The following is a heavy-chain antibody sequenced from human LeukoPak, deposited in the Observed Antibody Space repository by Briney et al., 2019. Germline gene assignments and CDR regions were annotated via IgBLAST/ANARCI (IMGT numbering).Heavy chain of an antibody. D-gene: IGHD2-21*01. Sequence: GAPVTVSCKASGYTFTSYGISWVRQAPGQGLEWMGWISAYNGNTNYAQKLQGRVTMTTDTSTSTAYMELRSLRSDDTAVYYCARVPTYLRNAFDIWGQGTMVTVSS. V-gene: IGHV1-18*01. CDR2: ISAYNGNT. J-gene: IGHJ3*02. CDR1: GYTFTSYG. CDR3: ARVPTYLRNAFDI.